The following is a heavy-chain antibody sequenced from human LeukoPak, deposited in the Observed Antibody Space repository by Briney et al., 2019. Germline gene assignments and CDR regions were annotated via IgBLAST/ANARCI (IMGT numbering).Heavy chain of an antibody. V-gene: IGHV4-34*01. J-gene: IGHJ4*02. CDR3: ARLSSGYYSRLDY. D-gene: IGHD3-22*01. CDR2: INHSGST. CDR1: GFSVNRYV. Sequence: GSLRLSCAASGFSVNRYVMTWIRQPPGKGLEWIGEINHSGSTNYNPSLKSRVTISVDTSKNQFSLKLSSVTAADTAVYYCARLSSGYYSRLDYWGQGTLVTVSS.